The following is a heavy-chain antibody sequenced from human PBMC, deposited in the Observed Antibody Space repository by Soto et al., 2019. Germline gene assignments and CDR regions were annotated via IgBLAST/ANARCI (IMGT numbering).Heavy chain of an antibody. CDR1: GYIFASSI. CDR3: ARWEPKYAGYCSGGSCGYFDY. D-gene: IGHD2-15*01. CDR2: INGGNGST. J-gene: IGHJ4*02. Sequence: ASVKVSCKSSGYIFASSIMHWVRRAPGQRLECMGWINGGNGSTKCSQRFQDSFTITRDTSASTAYMELSSLRSEDSAVYYWARWEPKYAGYCSGGSCGYFDYWGQGTLVTVSS. V-gene: IGHV1-3*01.